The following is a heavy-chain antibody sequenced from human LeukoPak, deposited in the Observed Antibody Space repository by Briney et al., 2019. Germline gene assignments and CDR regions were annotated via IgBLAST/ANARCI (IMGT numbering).Heavy chain of an antibody. V-gene: IGHV4-39*01. Sequence: SETLSLTCTVSGGSISSSSYYWGWIRQPPGKGLEWIGSIYYSGSTYYNPPLKSRVTISVDTSKNQFSLKLSSVTAADTAVYYCARARGPAAIDYWGQGTLVTVSS. J-gene: IGHJ4*02. CDR3: ARARGPAAIDY. D-gene: IGHD2-2*01. CDR1: GGSISSSSYY. CDR2: IYYSGST.